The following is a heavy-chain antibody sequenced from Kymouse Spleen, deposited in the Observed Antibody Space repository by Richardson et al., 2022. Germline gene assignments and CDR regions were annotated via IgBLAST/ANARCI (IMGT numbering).Heavy chain of an antibody. CDR3: ARQPIAARNFDY. CDR1: GGSISSSSYY. J-gene: IGHJ4*02. V-gene: IGHV4-39*01. D-gene: IGHD6-6*01. Sequence: QLQLQESGPGLVKPSETLSLTCTVSGGSISSSSYYWGWIRQPPGKGLEWIGSIYYSGSTYYNPSLKSRVTISVDTSKNQFSLKLSSVTAADTAVYYCARQPIAARNFDYWGQGTLVTVSS. CDR2: IYYSGST.